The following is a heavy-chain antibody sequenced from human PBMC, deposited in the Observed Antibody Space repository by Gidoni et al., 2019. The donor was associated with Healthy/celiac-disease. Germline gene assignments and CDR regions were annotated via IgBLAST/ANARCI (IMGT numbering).Heavy chain of an antibody. J-gene: IGHJ4*02. V-gene: IGHV3-30*18. CDR1: GFTFSSYG. CDR3: AKDRPTQPTWLADY. CDR2: ISYDGSNK. D-gene: IGHD6-19*01. Sequence: QVQLVESGGGVVQPGRSLRLSWAASGFTFSSYGMHWVRQAPGKGLEWVAVISYDGSNKYYADSVKGRFTISRDNSKNTLYLQMNSLRAEDTAVYYCAKDRPTQPTWLADYWGQGTLVTVSS.